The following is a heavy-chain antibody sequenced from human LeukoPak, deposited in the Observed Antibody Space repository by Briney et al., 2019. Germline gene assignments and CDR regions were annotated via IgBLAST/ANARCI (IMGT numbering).Heavy chain of an antibody. J-gene: IGHJ3*02. CDR1: GYTFTSYG. V-gene: IGHV1-18*01. Sequence: ASVKVSCKASGYTFTSYGISWVRQAPGQGLEWMGWISAYNGNTNYAQKFQGRVTMTRDTSISTAYMELSRLRSDDTAVYYCAREWVLSDGSGSYFILFDIWGQGTMVTVSS. CDR2: ISAYNGNT. CDR3: AREWVLSDGSGSYFILFDI. D-gene: IGHD3-10*01.